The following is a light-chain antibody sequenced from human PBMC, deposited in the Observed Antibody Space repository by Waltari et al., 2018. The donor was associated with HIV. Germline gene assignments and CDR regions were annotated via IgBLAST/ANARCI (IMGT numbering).Light chain of an antibody. J-gene: IGLJ1*01. CDR2: GNT. V-gene: IGLV1-40*01. CDR1: SSNIGAGYD. Sequence: QSVLPQPPSVSGAPGQRVTISCTGSSSNIGAGYDVHWFQQLPGTAPKLLIYGNTNRPSGVPDRFSGSKSGTSASLAIPGLQAEEEGDYYCQSYDSGLSAYVFGTGTKVTVL. CDR3: QSYDSGLSAYV.